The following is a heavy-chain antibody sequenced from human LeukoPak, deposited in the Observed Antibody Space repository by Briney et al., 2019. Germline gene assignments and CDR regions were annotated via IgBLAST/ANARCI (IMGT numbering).Heavy chain of an antibody. CDR1: GFTFSSYW. V-gene: IGHV3-74*01. CDR2: INSDGSST. CDR3: ASRSYYDFWSGGLDAFDI. D-gene: IGHD3-3*01. Sequence: GGSLRLSCAASGFTFSSYWMHWVRQAPGKGLVWVSRINSDGSSTSYADSAKGRFTISRDNAKNTLYLQMNSLRAEDTAVYYCASRSYYDFWSGGLDAFDIWGQGTMVTVSS. J-gene: IGHJ3*02.